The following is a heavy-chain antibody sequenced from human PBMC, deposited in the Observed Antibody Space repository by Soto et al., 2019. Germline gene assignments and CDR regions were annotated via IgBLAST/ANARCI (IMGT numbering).Heavy chain of an antibody. CDR3: AKDYPTMARGVTSDYYGMDV. D-gene: IGHD3-10*01. J-gene: IGHJ6*02. CDR2: ISGSGGST. V-gene: IGHV3-23*01. Sequence: XVSLRLSCAASGFTFSSYAMSWVRQAPGKGLEWVSAISGSGGSTYYADSVKGRFTISRDNSKNTLYLQMNSLRAEDTAVYYCAKDYPTMARGVTSDYYGMDVCGQRTTVTVPS. CDR1: GFTFSSYA.